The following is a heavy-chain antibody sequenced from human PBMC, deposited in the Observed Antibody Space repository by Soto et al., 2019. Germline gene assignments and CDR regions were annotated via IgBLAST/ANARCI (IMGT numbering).Heavy chain of an antibody. CDR1: NFSISSGYY. D-gene: IGHD1-26*01. Sequence: SETLTLTCVVSNFSISSGYYWGWIRQSPGKGLEWIASIYRSGTTSYNPSLKSRVTISVDPSKNQFSLMLTAVTAADTAVYYCARTHSGSYYSVFNYWGRGSLVTVSS. CDR2: IYRSGTT. J-gene: IGHJ4*02. CDR3: ARTHSGSYYSVFNY. V-gene: IGHV4-38-2*01.